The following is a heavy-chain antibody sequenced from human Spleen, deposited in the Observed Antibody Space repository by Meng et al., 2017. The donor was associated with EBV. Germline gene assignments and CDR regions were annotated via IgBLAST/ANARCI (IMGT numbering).Heavy chain of an antibody. D-gene: IGHD3-16*01. CDR1: GGSISSSNW. V-gene: IGHV4-4*02. Sequence: QVQLQGSGTGLVTPSGTLSLTCAVSGGSISSSNWWNWVRQAPGKGLEWIGEIYHSGSTSYNPSLESRVTISIDKSKNQVSLKLTSVTAADTAVYYCAQRERWGLDPWGQGTLVTVSS. CDR2: IYHSGST. J-gene: IGHJ5*02. CDR3: AQRERWGLDP.